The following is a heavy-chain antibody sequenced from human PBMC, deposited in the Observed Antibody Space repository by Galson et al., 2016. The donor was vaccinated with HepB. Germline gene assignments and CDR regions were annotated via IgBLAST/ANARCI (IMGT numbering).Heavy chain of an antibody. J-gene: IGHJ6*02. Sequence: SETLSLTCTVSGGSINGYFWSWIRQPPGKGLEWIGYMYYGGTTNYSPSLRGRLTLSLDTSKKQVSLNLNSVTSADSAVYYCARDSMVRGMYYRGFDVWGPGTTVTVSS. CDR3: ARDSMVRGMYYRGFDV. V-gene: IGHV4-59*01. CDR2: MYYGGTT. D-gene: IGHD3-10*01. CDR1: GGSINGYF.